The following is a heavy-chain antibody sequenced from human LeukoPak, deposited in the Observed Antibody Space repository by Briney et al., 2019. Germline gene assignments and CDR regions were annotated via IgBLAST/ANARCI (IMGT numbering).Heavy chain of an antibody. CDR2: IGGSGGGT. D-gene: IGHD3-10*01. CDR1: GFTFSTYG. J-gene: IGHJ4*02. CDR3: AKPLVRGVIEDGYYFDY. Sequence: GGSLRLSCAASGFTFSTYGMSWVRQAPGKGLEWVSAIGGSGGGTYYADSVKGRFTISRDNSKNTLYLQMNSLRAEDTAVYYCAKPLVRGVIEDGYYFDYWGQGTLVTVSS. V-gene: IGHV3-23*01.